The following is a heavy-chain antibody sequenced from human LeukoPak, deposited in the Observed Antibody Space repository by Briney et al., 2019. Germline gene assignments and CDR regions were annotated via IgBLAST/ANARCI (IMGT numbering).Heavy chain of an antibody. CDR2: ISYDGSNK. J-gene: IGHJ5*02. CDR1: GFTFSSYA. D-gene: IGHD2-15*01. V-gene: IGHV3-30*04. Sequence: PGRSLRLSCAASGFTFSSYAMHWVRQAPGKGLEWVAVISYDGSNKYYADSVKGRFTISRDNSKNTLYLQMNSLRAEDTAVYYCARDPRPRYCSGGSGYFNWFDPWGQGTLVTVSS. CDR3: ARDPRPRYCSGGSGYFNWFDP.